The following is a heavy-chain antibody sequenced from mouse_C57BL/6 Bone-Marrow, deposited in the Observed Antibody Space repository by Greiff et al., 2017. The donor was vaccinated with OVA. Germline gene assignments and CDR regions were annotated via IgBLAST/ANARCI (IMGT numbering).Heavy chain of an antibody. Sequence: EVQRVESGGGLVQPGGSLKLSCAASGFTFSDYYMYWVRQTPEKRLEWVAYISNGGGSTYYPDTVKGRFTISRENAKNTQYLQMRRLKSEDTAMYYCAGEEYYYVSSYDGFAYWGQGTLVTVSA. CDR2: ISNGGGST. J-gene: IGHJ3*01. CDR1: GFTFSDYY. V-gene: IGHV5-12*01. CDR3: AGEEYYYVSSYDGFAY. D-gene: IGHD1-1*01.